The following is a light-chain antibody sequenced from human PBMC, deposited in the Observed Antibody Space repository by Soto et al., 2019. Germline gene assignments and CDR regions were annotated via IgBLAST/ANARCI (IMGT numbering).Light chain of an antibody. CDR1: QTVSGSY. CDR3: QQYNDWPPIT. J-gene: IGKJ5*01. Sequence: NVLTQSPGTLSLSPGERATLSCRASQTVSGSYVAWYQQKPGQTPRLLIYGASSRATGIPDRFSGSGSGTDFTLTISRLEPEDFAVYYCQQYNDWPPITFGQGTRLEIK. CDR2: GAS. V-gene: IGKV3-20*01.